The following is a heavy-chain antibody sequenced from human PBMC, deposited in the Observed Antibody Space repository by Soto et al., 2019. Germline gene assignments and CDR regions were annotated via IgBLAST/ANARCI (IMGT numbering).Heavy chain of an antibody. CDR1: GFTFSNAW. Sequence: EVQLVESGGGLVKPGGSLRLSCAASGFTFSNAWMSWVRQAPGKGLEWVGRIKSKTDGGTTDYAAPVKGRFTISRDDSKNTLYLQMNSLKTEDTAVYYCTGVYYDFWSGYKDWGQGTLVTVSS. D-gene: IGHD3-3*01. V-gene: IGHV3-15*01. CDR3: TGVYYDFWSGYKD. CDR2: IKSKTDGGTT. J-gene: IGHJ4*02.